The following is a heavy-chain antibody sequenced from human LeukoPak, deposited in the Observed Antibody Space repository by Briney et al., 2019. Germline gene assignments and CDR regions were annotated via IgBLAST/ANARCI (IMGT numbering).Heavy chain of an antibody. CDR2: IYYSGST. V-gene: IGHV4-31*03. CDR1: GGSISSGGYY. J-gene: IGHJ6*02. D-gene: IGHD6-19*01. Sequence: PSETLSLTCTVSGGSISSGGYYWSWIRQHPGKGLEWIGYIYYSGSTYYNPSLKSRVTISVDTSKNQFSLKLSSVTAADTAVYYCASGSGWYVRSVRHYGMDVWGQGTTVTVSS. CDR3: ASGSGWYVRSVRHYGMDV.